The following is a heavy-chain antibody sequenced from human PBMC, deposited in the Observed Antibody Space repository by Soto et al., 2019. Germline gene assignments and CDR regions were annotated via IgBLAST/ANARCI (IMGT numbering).Heavy chain of an antibody. CDR3: ARVNVDIVATTYDYYYDYLDV. Sequence: EVQLVESGGGLVQPGGSLRLSCAASGFTFSSYWMSWVRQAPGKGLEWVANIKQDGSEKYYVDSVKGRFTISRDNAKNSLYLQMNSLRAEDKAVYYCARVNVDIVATTYDYYYDYLDVWGKGTTVTVSS. V-gene: IGHV3-7*01. J-gene: IGHJ6*03. CDR2: IKQDGSEK. CDR1: GFTFSSYW. D-gene: IGHD5-12*01.